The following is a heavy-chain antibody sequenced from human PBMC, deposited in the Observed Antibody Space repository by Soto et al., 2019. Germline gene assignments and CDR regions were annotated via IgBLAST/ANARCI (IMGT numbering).Heavy chain of an antibody. V-gene: IGHV1-3*01. Sequence: ASVKVSCKASGYTFTSYAMHWVRQAPGQRLEWMGWISAGNGNTKYSQKFQGRVTITRDTSASTAYMELSSLRSEDTAVNYCARDTSIVLMVYAPYYYMDVWGKGTTVTVSS. CDR2: ISAGNGNT. CDR1: GYTFTSYA. CDR3: ARDTSIVLMVYAPYYYMDV. J-gene: IGHJ6*03. D-gene: IGHD2-8*01.